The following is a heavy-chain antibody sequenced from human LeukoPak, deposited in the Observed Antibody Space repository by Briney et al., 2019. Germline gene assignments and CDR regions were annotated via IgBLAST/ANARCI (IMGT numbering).Heavy chain of an antibody. CDR2: IYYSGST. D-gene: IGHD2-2*01. CDR3: ARHLTNTGCFDY. Sequence: PSETLSLTCTVSGDSLGSYSWNWIRQPPGKGLEWIGYIYYSGSTNYNPSLKSRVTISVDTSKNHFSLKVSSVTAADTAIYYCARHLTNTGCFDYWGRGTLVTVSS. V-gene: IGHV4-59*08. J-gene: IGHJ4*02. CDR1: GDSLGSYS.